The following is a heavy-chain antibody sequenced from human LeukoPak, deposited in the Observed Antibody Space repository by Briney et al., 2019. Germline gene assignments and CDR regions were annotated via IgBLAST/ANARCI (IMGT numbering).Heavy chain of an antibody. D-gene: IGHD1-26*01. Sequence: SQTLSLTCRISGDSVPSNTATWNWRTQSPSRGLERLGRKDYRPKWYNDYNLSEKSRVAIKPDASKNQFSLQMNSVTPEGTAVYYCARSGKNTFDYWGQGTLVTVSS. CDR2: KDYRPKWYN. V-gene: IGHV6-1*01. CDR1: GDSVPSNTAT. J-gene: IGHJ4*02. CDR3: ARSGKNTFDY.